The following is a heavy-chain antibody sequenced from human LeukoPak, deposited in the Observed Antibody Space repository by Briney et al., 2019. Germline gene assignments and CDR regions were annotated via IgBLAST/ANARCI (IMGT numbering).Heavy chain of an antibody. Sequence: TGGSLRLSCAASGFTFSSYGMHWVRQAPGKGLEWVAVIWYDGSNKYYADSVKGRFTISRDNSKNTLYLQMNSLRAEDTAVYYCAREDPRRYYGMDVWGQGTTVTVSS. CDR1: GFTFSSYG. CDR2: IWYDGSNK. CDR3: AREDPRRYYGMDV. J-gene: IGHJ6*02. V-gene: IGHV3-33*01.